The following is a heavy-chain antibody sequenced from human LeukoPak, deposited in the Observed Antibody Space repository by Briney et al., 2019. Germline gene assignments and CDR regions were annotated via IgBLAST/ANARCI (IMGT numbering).Heavy chain of an antibody. CDR1: GFTFSSHG. CDR3: ARAGGISGWDFQH. D-gene: IGHD6-19*01. CDR2: ISGSGGGT. V-gene: IGHV3-23*01. J-gene: IGHJ1*01. Sequence: PGGSLRLSCAASGFTFSSHGMSWVRQAPGKGLEWVSGISGSGGGTFYADSVRGRFTISRDNSKNTVYLQMNSLRAEDTAVYYCARAGGISGWDFQHWGQGTLVTVSS.